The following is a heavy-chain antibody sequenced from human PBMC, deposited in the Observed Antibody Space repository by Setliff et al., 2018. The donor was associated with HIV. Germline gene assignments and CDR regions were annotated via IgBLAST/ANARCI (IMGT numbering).Heavy chain of an antibody. V-gene: IGHV3-21*01. CDR1: GFTFSSYG. J-gene: IGHJ2*01. CDR3: ARLREGYFDL. Sequence: PGGSLRLSCAASGFTFSSYGMNWVRQAPGKGLEWVSSMSSRSPYIYYADSVKGRFIISRDNAKNSLFLQMNSLRAEDTAVYYCARLREGYFDLWGRGTLVTVSS. CDR2: MSSRSPYI. D-gene: IGHD4-17*01.